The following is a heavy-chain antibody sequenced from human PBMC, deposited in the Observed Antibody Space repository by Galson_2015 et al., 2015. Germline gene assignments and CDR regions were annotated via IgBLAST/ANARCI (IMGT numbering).Heavy chain of an antibody. D-gene: IGHD2-2*02. CDR3: ARNRCSSTSCYTEVVWFDP. V-gene: IGHV1-18*04. Sequence: QSGAEVKKPGASVKVSCKASGYTFTSYGISWVRQAPGQGLEWMGWISAYNGNTNYAQKLQGRVTMTTDTSTSTAYMELRSLRSDDTAVYYCARNRCSSTSCYTEVVWFDPWGQGTLVTVSS. J-gene: IGHJ5*02. CDR1: GYTFTSYG. CDR2: ISAYNGNT.